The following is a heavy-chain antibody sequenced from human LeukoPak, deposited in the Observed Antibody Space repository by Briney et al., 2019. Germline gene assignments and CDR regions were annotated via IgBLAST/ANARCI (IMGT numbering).Heavy chain of an antibody. Sequence: GGSLRLSCAASGFTVSSNYMSWVRQAPGKGLEWVSVIYSGGNSYYADSVKGRFTISRDNSKNTLYLQMNSLRAEDTALYYCARESTVGAPDFWGQGTLVTVSS. CDR3: ARESTVGAPDF. D-gene: IGHD1-26*01. J-gene: IGHJ4*02. V-gene: IGHV3-66*01. CDR1: GFTVSSNY. CDR2: IYSGGNS.